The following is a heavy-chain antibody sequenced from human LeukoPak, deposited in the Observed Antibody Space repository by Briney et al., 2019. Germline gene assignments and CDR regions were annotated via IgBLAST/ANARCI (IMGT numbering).Heavy chain of an antibody. V-gene: IGHV4-59*01. CDR3: ARGRYYYDSSGSYYDYWFDS. D-gene: IGHD3-22*01. Sequence: SETLSLTCSVSGGSISSYYWSWIRQPPGKGLEYIGYIYYGGTTNYNPSLKSRVTISVDTSKNQFSLKLTSVTAADTALYYCARGRYYYDSSGSYYDYWFDSWGQGTPVTVSS. CDR1: GGSISSYY. J-gene: IGHJ5*01. CDR2: IYYGGTT.